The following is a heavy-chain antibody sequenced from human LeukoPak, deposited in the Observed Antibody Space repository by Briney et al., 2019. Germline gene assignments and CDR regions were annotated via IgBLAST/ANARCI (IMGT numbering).Heavy chain of an antibody. CDR3: AKGIRFLDGLDY. Sequence: GRSLRLSCAASGFTFSSYAMSWVRQAPGKGLEWVSAISGSGGSTYYADSVKGRFTISRDNSKNTLYLQMNSLRAEDAAVYYCAKGIRFLDGLDYWGQGTLVTVSS. CDR2: ISGSGGST. V-gene: IGHV3-23*01. J-gene: IGHJ4*02. CDR1: GFTFSSYA. D-gene: IGHD3-3*01.